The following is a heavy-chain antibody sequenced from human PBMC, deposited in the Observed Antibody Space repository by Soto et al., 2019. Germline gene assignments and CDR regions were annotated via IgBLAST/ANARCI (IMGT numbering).Heavy chain of an antibody. CDR2: IFHDGSDE. J-gene: IGHJ3*02. V-gene: IGHV3-30*03. CDR3: ATAYTYGPDAFDI. D-gene: IGHD5-18*01. CDR1: GFTFSSYS. Sequence: GGSLRLSCAASGFTFSSYSMNWVRQAPGKGLEWVAVIFHDGSDEYYADSVKGRLTVSRDNSKHALYLHLSSLKPEDTAVYFCATAYTYGPDAFDIWGQGTMVTVSS.